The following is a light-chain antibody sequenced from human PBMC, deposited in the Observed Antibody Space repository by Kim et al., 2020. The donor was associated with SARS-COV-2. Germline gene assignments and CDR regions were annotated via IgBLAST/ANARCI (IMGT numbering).Light chain of an antibody. CDR2: GAS. J-gene: IGKJ2*03. CDR1: QSVSSSY. CDR3: QQYGSSPVYS. Sequence: EIVLTQSPGTLSLSPGERATLSCRASQSVSSSYLAWYQQKPGQAPRLLIYGASSRATGIPDRFSGSGSGTDFTLTISRLEPEDFAVYFCQQYGSSPVYSLGQGTKVE. V-gene: IGKV3-20*01.